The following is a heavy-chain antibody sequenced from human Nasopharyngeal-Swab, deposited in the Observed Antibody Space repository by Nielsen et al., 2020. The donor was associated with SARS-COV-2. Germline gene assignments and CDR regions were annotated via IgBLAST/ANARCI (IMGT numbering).Heavy chain of an antibody. J-gene: IGHJ6*02. D-gene: IGHD3-10*01. CDR2: IYYSGST. Sequence: RQAPGKGLEWIGYIYYSGSTNYNPSLKSRVTISVGTSKNQFSLKLSSVTAADTAVYYCARGGFSGSYSPYYYYGMDVWGQGTTVTVSS. V-gene: IGHV4-59*01. CDR3: ARGGFSGSYSPYYYYGMDV.